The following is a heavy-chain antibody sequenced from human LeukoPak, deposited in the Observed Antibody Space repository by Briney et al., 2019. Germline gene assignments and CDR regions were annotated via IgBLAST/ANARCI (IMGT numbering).Heavy chain of an antibody. D-gene: IGHD2-15*01. CDR3: ARGSKVGYCSGGSCYRPRYFQH. Sequence: SETLSLTCAVYGGSFSGYYWSWIRQPPGKGLEWIGEINHSGSTNYNPSLKSRVTISVDTSKNQFSLKLSSVTAADTAVYYCARGSKVGYCSGGSCYRPRYFQHWGQGTLVTVSS. V-gene: IGHV4-34*01. J-gene: IGHJ1*01. CDR1: GGSFSGYY. CDR2: INHSGST.